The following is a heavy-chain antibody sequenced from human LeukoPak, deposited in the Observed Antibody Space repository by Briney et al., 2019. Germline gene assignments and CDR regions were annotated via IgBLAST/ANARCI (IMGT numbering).Heavy chain of an antibody. CDR1: GFAFSFFA. D-gene: IGHD6-19*01. Sequence: GGSLRLSCEASGFAFSFFAMSWLPQAAGKGLEWVSTINANSGTRSYAASVRGRFTISRDNSKNTLYLQLNTLRADDTAVYYCAKPISGGLAVTADWFAPWGQGTLVVVSS. CDR2: INANSGTR. V-gene: IGHV3-23*01. J-gene: IGHJ5*01. CDR3: AKPISGGLAVTADWFAP.